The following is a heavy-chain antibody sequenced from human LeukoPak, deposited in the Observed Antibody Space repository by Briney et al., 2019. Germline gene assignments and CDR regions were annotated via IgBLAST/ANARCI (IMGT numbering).Heavy chain of an antibody. Sequence: GGTLRLSCAASGVTFSSYGMHWVRQAPGPGLEWMGIINPSGGSTSNAQKFQGRVTMTRDMSTSTGYMELSSLRSEDTAVYYCASIYDSSGGENASDIWGQGTMVSVSS. J-gene: IGHJ3*02. V-gene: IGHV1-46*01. D-gene: IGHD3-22*01. CDR2: INPSGGST. CDR1: GVTFSSYG. CDR3: ASIYDSSGGENASDI.